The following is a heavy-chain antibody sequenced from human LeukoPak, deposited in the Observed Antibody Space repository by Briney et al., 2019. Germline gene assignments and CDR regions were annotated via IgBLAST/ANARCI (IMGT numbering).Heavy chain of an antibody. CDR3: AKDIGERGYSVH. D-gene: IGHD5/OR15-5a*01. Sequence: GGSLRLSCAASGFSLDEYAMHWVRQAPGKGLEWVSLISGDGGSTYYADSVRGRFTISRHNSKNSLYLQMNSLRTEDTAFYYCAKDIGERGYSVHWGQGTLVTVSS. CDR2: ISGDGGST. CDR1: GFSLDEYA. J-gene: IGHJ4*02. V-gene: IGHV3-43*02.